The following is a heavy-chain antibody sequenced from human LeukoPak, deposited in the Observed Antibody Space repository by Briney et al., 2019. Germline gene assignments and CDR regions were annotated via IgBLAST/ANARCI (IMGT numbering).Heavy chain of an antibody. CDR3: ARASSSGYDLDY. V-gene: IGHV4-38-2*02. D-gene: IGHD5-12*01. Sequence: SQTLSLTCTVSGYSISSGYYWGWIRQPPGKGLEWIGSIYHSGSTYYNPSLKSRVTISVDTSKNQFSLKLSSVTAADTAVYYCARASSSGYDLDYWGQGTLVTVSS. CDR2: IYHSGST. CDR1: GYSISSGYY. J-gene: IGHJ4*02.